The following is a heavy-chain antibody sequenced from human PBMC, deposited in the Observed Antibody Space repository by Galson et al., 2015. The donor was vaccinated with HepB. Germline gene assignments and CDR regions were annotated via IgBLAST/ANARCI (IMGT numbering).Heavy chain of an antibody. Sequence: SLRLSCAASGFTFSSYAMHWVRQAPGKGLEWVAVISYDGSNKYYADSVKGRFTISRDNSKNTLYLQMNSLRAEDTAVYYCAREVGTTGPTDIVLMVYATRGGGMDVWGQGTTVTVSS. CDR1: GFTFSSYA. CDR2: ISYDGSNK. V-gene: IGHV3-30-3*01. CDR3: AREVGTTGPTDIVLMVYATRGGGMDV. D-gene: IGHD2-8*01. J-gene: IGHJ6*02.